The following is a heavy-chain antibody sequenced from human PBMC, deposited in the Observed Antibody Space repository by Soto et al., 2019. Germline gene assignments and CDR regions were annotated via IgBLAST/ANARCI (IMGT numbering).Heavy chain of an antibody. V-gene: IGHV4-34*01. Sequence: SETLSLTCAVYGGSFSGYYWSWIRQPPGKGLEWIGEINHSGSTNYNPSLKSRVTMSVDTSKNQFSLKLSSVTAADTAVYYCARHGRGSGWTEEFDYWGRGTLVTVSS. CDR2: INHSGST. D-gene: IGHD6-19*01. CDR1: GGSFSGYY. J-gene: IGHJ4*02. CDR3: ARHGRGSGWTEEFDY.